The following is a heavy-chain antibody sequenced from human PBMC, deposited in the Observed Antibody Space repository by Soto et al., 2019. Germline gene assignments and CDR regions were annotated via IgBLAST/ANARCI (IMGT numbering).Heavy chain of an antibody. Sequence: QVHLVQSGAEVKKPGASVKVSCKGSGYGFTTYGITWVRQAPGQGLEWMAWISAHNGITDYAQNLPGRVTVTRDTSTSTAYMELRSLMSDGAAIYYCARGRYGDYWGQGALVTVSS. D-gene: IGHD1-1*01. CDR3: ARGRYGDY. CDR1: GYGFTTYG. V-gene: IGHV1-18*01. J-gene: IGHJ4*02. CDR2: ISAHNGIT.